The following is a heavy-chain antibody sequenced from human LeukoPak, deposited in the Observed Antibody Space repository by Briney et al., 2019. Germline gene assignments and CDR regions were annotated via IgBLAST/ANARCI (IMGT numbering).Heavy chain of an antibody. CDR2: ISYDGSNK. CDR3: ARDPRYMITFGGVIVKWLDY. V-gene: IGHV3-30*04. D-gene: IGHD3-16*02. J-gene: IGHJ4*02. Sequence: GGSLRLSCAASGFTFSSYAMHWVRQAPGKGLEWVAVISYDGSNKYYADSVKGRFTISRDNSKNTLYLQMNSLRAEDTAVYYCARDPRYMITFGGVIVKWLDYWGQGTLVTVSS. CDR1: GFTFSSYA.